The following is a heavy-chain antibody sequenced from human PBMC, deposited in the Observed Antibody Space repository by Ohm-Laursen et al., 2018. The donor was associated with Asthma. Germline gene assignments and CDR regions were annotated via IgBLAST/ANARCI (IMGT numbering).Heavy chain of an antibody. CDR1: GFTFSSYA. D-gene: IGHD6-13*01. CDR3: AREMQYSSSWFDY. Sequence: SLRLSCTASGFTFSSYAMHWVRQAPGKGLEWVAVISYDGSNKYYADSVKGRFTISRDNSKNTLYLQMNSLRAEDTAVYYCAREMQYSSSWFDYWGQGTLVTVSS. J-gene: IGHJ4*02. V-gene: IGHV3-30-3*01. CDR2: ISYDGSNK.